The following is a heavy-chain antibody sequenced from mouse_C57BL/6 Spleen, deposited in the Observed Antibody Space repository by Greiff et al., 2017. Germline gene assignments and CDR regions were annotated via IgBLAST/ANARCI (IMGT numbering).Heavy chain of an antibody. V-gene: IGHV1-80*01. CDR2: IYPGDGDT. CDR1: GYAFSSYW. D-gene: IGHD3-2*02. CDR3: ARGGTAQAPDY. J-gene: IGHJ2*01. Sequence: VQLVESGAELVKPGASVKISCKASGYAFSSYWMNWVKQRPGKGLEWIGQIYPGDGDTNYNGKFKGKATLTADKSSSTAYMQLSSLTSEDSAVYFCARGGTAQAPDYWGQGTTLTVSS.